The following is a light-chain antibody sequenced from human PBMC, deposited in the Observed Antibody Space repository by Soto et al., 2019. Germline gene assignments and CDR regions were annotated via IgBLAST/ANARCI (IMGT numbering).Light chain of an antibody. CDR1: SSDVGGYEY. Sequence: QPVLTQPASVSGSPGQSITISCTGTSSDVGGYEYVSWYQQHPGKVPRLMIYKVSNRPSGVSNRFSGSKSGNTASLTISGLQAEDEADYYCSSHSSSSTVFGGGTKLTVL. CDR2: KVS. CDR3: SSHSSSSTV. V-gene: IGLV2-14*01. J-gene: IGLJ2*01.